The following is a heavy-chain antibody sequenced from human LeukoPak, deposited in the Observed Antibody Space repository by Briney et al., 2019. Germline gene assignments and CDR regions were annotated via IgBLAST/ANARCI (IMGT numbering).Heavy chain of an antibody. Sequence: PGRSLRLSCAASGFTFSSYATHWVRQAPGKGLEWVAVISYDGSNKYYADSVKGRFTISRDNSKNTLYLQMNSLRAEDTAVYYCARGRYYYDSSGSIRGPPEGPWGQGTLVTVSS. CDR1: GFTFSSYA. CDR2: ISYDGSNK. V-gene: IGHV3-30-3*01. CDR3: ARGRYYYDSSGSIRGPPEGP. J-gene: IGHJ5*02. D-gene: IGHD3-22*01.